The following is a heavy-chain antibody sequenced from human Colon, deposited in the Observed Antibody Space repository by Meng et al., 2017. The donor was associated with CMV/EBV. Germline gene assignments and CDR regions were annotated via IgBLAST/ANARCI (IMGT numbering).Heavy chain of an antibody. CDR1: GSTLSELS. J-gene: IGHJ4*02. D-gene: IGHD3-3*01. CDR2: YDPEDGET. Sequence: ASVKVSCKVSGSTLSELSIHWVRQAPGKGLEWMGGYDPEDGETVFAQKFQGRVTMTEDTSTDTAYMELRSLRSEDTATYYCAPITIFGVADGDDWGQGTLVTVSS. CDR3: APITIFGVADGDD. V-gene: IGHV1-24*01.